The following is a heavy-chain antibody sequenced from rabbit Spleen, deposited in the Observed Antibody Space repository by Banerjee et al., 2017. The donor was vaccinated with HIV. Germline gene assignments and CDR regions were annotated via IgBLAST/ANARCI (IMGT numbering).Heavy chain of an antibody. CDR3: ARDLLGVIGWNFYL. D-gene: IGHD1-1*01. CDR2: IGTGSGST. V-gene: IGHV1S45*01. J-gene: IGHJ4*01. Sequence: QEQLVESGGGLVKPGASLTLTCKASGFSFSAGYYACWVRQAPGKGLEWIGCIGTGSGSTWYASWVNGRFTISKTSSTTVTLRMTSLTAADRATYFCARDLLGVIGWNFYLWGPGTLVTVS. CDR1: GFSFSAGYY.